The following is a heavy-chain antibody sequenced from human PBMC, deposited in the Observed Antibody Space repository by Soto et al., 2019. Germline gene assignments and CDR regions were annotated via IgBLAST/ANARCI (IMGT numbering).Heavy chain of an antibody. V-gene: IGHV3-23*04. CDR2: ISVSVGST. CDR3: AKRDVPHSTSNAYFYDH. Sequence: VQLVQSGAEVKKPGASVKVSCKASGYTFTSYGISWVRQAPGKGLEWVSTISVSVGSTYSADSVQGRFTVSSDISDNTLFLRMTSLTADDTAVYFCAKRDVPHSTSNAYFYDHWGRGVLVTVSS. J-gene: IGHJ4*02. D-gene: IGHD2-21*02. CDR1: GYTFTSYG.